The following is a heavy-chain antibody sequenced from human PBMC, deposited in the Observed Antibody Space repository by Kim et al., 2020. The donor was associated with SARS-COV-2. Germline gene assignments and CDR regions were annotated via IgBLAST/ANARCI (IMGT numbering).Heavy chain of an antibody. D-gene: IGHD2-21*01. Sequence: GGSLRLSCAASGFTFSTYDMHWVRQATGKGLEWVSAICTAADTIYPASLMGRLTISSNNAKNYLYLQMNNLIAAETTADYYSREPYWGFSNGPGDDAFD. CDR1: GFTFSTYD. V-gene: IGHV3-13*01. J-gene: IGHJ3*02. CDR3: SREPYWGFSNGPGDDAFD. CDR2: ICTAADT.